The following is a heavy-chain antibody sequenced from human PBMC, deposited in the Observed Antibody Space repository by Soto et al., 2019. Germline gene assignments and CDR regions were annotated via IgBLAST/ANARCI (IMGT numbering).Heavy chain of an antibody. CDR2: INWNGGST. CDR1: GFTFDEYG. CDR3: ARLYSSGWYGPGRY. J-gene: IGHJ4*02. Sequence: EVQLVESGGGVVRPGGSLRLSCAASGFTFDEYGMSWVRQAPGKGLEWVSGINWNGGSTCYADSVKGRFTISSDNAKNSLYLQMNSLRAEDTALYYCARLYSSGWYGPGRYWGQGTLVTVSS. D-gene: IGHD6-19*01. V-gene: IGHV3-20*04.